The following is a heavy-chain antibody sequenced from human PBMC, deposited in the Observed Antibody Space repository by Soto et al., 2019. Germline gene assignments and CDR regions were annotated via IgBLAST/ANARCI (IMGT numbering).Heavy chain of an antibody. CDR3: AIGYTAMDIDY. D-gene: IGHD5-18*01. V-gene: IGHV1-69*13. J-gene: IGHJ4*02. CDR1: GGTFSSYG. Sequence: SVKVSCKASGGTFSSYGISWVRQAPGQGLEWMGGIIPIFGTAKYAQKFQGRVTIIADESTSTAYMELSSLRSEDTAIYYCAIGYTAMDIDYWGQGTLVTVSS. CDR2: IIPIFGTA.